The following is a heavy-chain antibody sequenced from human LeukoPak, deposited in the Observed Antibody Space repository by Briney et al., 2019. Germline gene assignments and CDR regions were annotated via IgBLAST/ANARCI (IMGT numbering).Heavy chain of an antibody. CDR3: ARARILVVIATDAFDV. J-gene: IGHJ3*01. CDR1: GESISSGGYH. CDR2: INTSGSS. D-gene: IGHD2-21*01. Sequence: SETLSLTCRVSGESISSGGYHWNWIRQSAGKGLEWIGRINTSGSSNYNPSLKSRVSISVDTSKNHFSLRLSSVTAADTAVYYCARARILVVIATDAFDVWGQGTIVTVSS. V-gene: IGHV4-61*02.